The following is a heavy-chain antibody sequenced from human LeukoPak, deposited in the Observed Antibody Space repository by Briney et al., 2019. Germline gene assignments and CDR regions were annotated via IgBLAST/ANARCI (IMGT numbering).Heavy chain of an antibody. CDR1: GYTFTSHD. Sequence: ASVKVSCKASGYTFTSHDINWVRQATGQGLEWMGWMNPNSGNTGYAQKFQGRVTMTRDTSINTAYMELHSLRSEDTAVYYCARSFWSYSSSSLGYWGQGTLVTVSS. CDR2: MNPNSGNT. CDR3: ARSFWSYSSSSLGY. J-gene: IGHJ4*02. D-gene: IGHD6-6*01. V-gene: IGHV1-8*01.